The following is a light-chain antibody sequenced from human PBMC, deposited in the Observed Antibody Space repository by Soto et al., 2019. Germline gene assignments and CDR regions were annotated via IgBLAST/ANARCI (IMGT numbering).Light chain of an antibody. CDR1: QSVDTY. CDR3: QQDFRPPRT. CDR2: AAS. V-gene: IGKV1-39*01. Sequence: DLQLTQSPSSLSDSVGDTVTFTCRASQSVDTYLKWYQQKPGKAPSXXIYAASTLQSGVPSRFSASGSGTDFTLTISSLKPEDFATYYCQQDFRPPRTFGPGTKVDIK. J-gene: IGKJ3*01.